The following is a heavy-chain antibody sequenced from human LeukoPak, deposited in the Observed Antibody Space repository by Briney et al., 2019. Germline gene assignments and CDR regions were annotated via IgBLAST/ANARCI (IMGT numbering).Heavy chain of an antibody. Sequence: TGGSLRLSCAVSGITLSNYGMSWVRQAPGKGLEWVANIKQDGGEKYHVDSVMGRFTISKDNAKNLLYLQMNSLRAEDTAVYYCAREVHASFDYWGQGTLVTVSS. CDR2: IKQDGGEK. D-gene: IGHD2-2*01. CDR1: GITLSNYG. J-gene: IGHJ4*02. CDR3: AREVHASFDY. V-gene: IGHV3-7*01.